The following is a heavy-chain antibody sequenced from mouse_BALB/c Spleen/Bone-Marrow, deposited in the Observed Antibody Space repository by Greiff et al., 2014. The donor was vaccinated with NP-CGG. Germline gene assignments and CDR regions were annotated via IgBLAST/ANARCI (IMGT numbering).Heavy chain of an antibody. D-gene: IGHD1-1*01. V-gene: IGHV1-80*01. J-gene: IGHJ2*01. CDR1: GYVFSSYW. Sequence: QVQLQQSGAELVRPGSSAKISCKASGYVFSSYWMIWVRQRPGQGLEWIGQIYPGDGDTNYNGKFKGKATLTTDKSSSTAYMQLSSLTSEDSAVYFCARSGYGSNYDYWGQGTTLTVSS. CDR3: ARSGYGSNYDY. CDR2: IYPGDGDT.